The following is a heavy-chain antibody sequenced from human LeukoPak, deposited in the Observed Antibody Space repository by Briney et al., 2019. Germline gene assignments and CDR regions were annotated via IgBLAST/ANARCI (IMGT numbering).Heavy chain of an antibody. CDR3: ARGYNWNDLDY. J-gene: IGHJ4*02. D-gene: IGHD1-1*01. CDR1: GYSFTSHW. Sequence: GESLKISCKGSGYSFTSHWIGWVRQMPGKGLEWMGIIYPDDSDTRYSPSFQGQVTISADKSVSTAYLQWSSLKASDTAIYFCARGYNWNDLDYWGQGTLVTVSS. V-gene: IGHV5-51*01. CDR2: IYPDDSDT.